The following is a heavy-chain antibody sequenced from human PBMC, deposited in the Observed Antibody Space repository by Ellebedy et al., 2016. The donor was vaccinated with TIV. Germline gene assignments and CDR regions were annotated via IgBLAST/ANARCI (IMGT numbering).Heavy chain of an antibody. J-gene: IGHJ4*02. CDR2: IWYDGSNK. Sequence: GESLKISXAASGFTFSSYGMHWVRQAPGKGLEWVAVIWYDGSNKYYADSAKGRFTISRDNSKNTLYLQMNSLRAEDTAVYYCARHYGDYGKDHWGQGTLVTVSS. CDR1: GFTFSSYG. V-gene: IGHV3-33*01. CDR3: ARHYGDYGKDH. D-gene: IGHD4-17*01.